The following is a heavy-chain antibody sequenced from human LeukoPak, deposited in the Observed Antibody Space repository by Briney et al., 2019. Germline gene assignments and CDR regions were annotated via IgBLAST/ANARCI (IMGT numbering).Heavy chain of an antibody. D-gene: IGHD5-12*01. V-gene: IGHV3-23*01. J-gene: IGHJ5*02. CDR3: AKMGYSGYDYRTFWYSS. CDR2: ISATTTRT. Sequence: PGGSLRLSCAASGFSFSDYAMCWVRQAPGKGLEWVSSISATTTRTYYADSVKGRFTISRDNSKDTLYLQMSGLRAEDTATYYCAKMGYSGYDYRTFWYSSWGQGTLVTVSS. CDR1: GFSFSDYA.